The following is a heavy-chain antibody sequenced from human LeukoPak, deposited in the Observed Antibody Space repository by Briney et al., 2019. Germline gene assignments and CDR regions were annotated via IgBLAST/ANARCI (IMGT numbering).Heavy chain of an antibody. J-gene: IGHJ6*03. CDR1: GFTFSSYE. CDR3: ARCTDNYYCYYMDV. V-gene: IGHV3-21*01. D-gene: IGHD1-1*01. CDR2: ISTSSSYI. Sequence: PGGSLRLSCAASGFTFSSYEMNWVRQAPGKGLEWVSSISTSSSYIYYADSVKGRFTTSRDNAKNSLYLQMNSLRAEDTAVYYCARCTDNYYCYYMDVWGKGTTVTVSS.